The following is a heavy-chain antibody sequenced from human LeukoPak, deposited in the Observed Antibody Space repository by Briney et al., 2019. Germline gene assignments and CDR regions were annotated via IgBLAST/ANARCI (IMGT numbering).Heavy chain of an antibody. Sequence: GGSLRLSCAASGFTFSNYWMTWVRQAPGKGLEWVANIKEDGRDTHYVDSVKGRFTISRDNAKSSLYLQMHSLRAEDTALYYCAKWATYYYDSSGCYRGGDDYWGQGTLVTVSS. CDR1: GFTFSNYW. J-gene: IGHJ4*02. V-gene: IGHV3-7*03. CDR2: IKEDGRDT. D-gene: IGHD3-22*01. CDR3: AKWATYYYDSSGCYRGGDDY.